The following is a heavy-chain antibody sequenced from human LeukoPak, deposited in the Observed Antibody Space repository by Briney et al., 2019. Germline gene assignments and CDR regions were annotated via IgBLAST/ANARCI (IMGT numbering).Heavy chain of an antibody. CDR3: ARQFGPLAY. D-gene: IGHD3-16*01. J-gene: IGHJ4*02. Sequence: GGSLRLSCAASGFTFSNYEMNWVRQAPGKGLEWVSYISGSSSNMYYADSVKGRFTISRDNSKSSLYLQMNSLRAEDTAVYYCARQFGPLAYWGQGTLVTVSS. CDR2: ISGSSSNM. V-gene: IGHV3-48*03. CDR1: GFTFSNYE.